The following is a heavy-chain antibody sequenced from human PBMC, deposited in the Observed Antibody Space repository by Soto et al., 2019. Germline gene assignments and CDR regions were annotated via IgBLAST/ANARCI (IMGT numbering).Heavy chain of an antibody. D-gene: IGHD3-16*01. Sequence: ESGGGLVKPGGSLRLSCVGSGFTFIDAWMSWVRQAPGKGLEWVGRLKSETDGGTADYAAPVEGRFNISRDDSKNTLYLQMNSLKSEDTAVYYCMTAPGLNVLFWGQGALVTVSS. J-gene: IGHJ4*02. CDR2: LKSETDGGTA. V-gene: IGHV3-15*01. CDR1: GFTFIDAW. CDR3: MTAPGLNVLF.